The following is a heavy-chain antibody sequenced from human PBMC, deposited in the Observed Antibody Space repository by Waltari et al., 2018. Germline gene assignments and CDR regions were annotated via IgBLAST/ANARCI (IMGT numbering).Heavy chain of an antibody. D-gene: IGHD5-12*01. CDR2: IIPSFGTA. Sequence: QVQLVQSGAEVKKPGSSVTVSCKASGGTFSSYAISWVRQAPGQGLEWMGGIIPSFGTANDAQKFQGRVTITADESTSTAYMELSSLRSEDTAVYYCARDRRDGYKGDYYYGMDVWGQGTTVTVSS. V-gene: IGHV1-69*12. CDR1: GGTFSSYA. J-gene: IGHJ6*02. CDR3: ARDRRDGYKGDYYYGMDV.